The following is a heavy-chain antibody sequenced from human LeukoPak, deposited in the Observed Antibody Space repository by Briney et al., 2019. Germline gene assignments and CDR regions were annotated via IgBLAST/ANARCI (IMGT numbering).Heavy chain of an antibody. CDR2: IYHSGST. D-gene: IGHD2-2*01. CDR1: GYSISSGYY. CDR3: ARDSPVVPAAMFDY. V-gene: IGHV4-38-2*02. Sequence: PWETLSLTCAVSGYSISSGYYWGWIRQPPGKGLEWIGSIYHSGSTYYNPSLKSRVTISVDTSKNQFSLKLSSVTAADTAVYYCARDSPVVPAAMFDYWGQGTLVTVSS. J-gene: IGHJ4*02.